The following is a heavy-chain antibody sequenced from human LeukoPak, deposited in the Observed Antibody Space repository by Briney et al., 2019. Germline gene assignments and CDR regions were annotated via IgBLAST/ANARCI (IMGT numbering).Heavy chain of an antibody. V-gene: IGHV3-23*01. D-gene: IGHD2-15*01. CDR3: ANLGSGLLNTPFDY. J-gene: IGHJ4*02. CDR2: ISNSGGNT. CDR1: GFTFSSYS. Sequence: GGSLRLSCAASGFTFSSYSMNWVRQAPGKGLEWVSAISNSGGNTYYADSVKGRFTISRDNSKNTLYLQMNSLRPDDTAVYYCANLGSGLLNTPFDYWGQGTLVTVSS.